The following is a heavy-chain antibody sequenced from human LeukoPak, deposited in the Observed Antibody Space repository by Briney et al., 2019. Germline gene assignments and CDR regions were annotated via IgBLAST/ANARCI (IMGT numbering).Heavy chain of an antibody. D-gene: IGHD1-1*01. CDR3: ARANTGTYYFYMDV. V-gene: IGHV3-21*01. Sequence: GGSLRLSCAASGFTFSSYSLNWVRQAPGKGLQWVSSISSGSSYIYYADSVKGRFTITRDNAKNSLYLQMNSLRAEDTAVYYCARANTGTYYFYMDVWGKGTTVTVSS. J-gene: IGHJ6*03. CDR2: ISSGSSYI. CDR1: GFTFSSYS.